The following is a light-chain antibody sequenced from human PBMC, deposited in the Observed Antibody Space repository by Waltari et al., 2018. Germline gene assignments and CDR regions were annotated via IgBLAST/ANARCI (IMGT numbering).Light chain of an antibody. CDR2: DVN. V-gene: IGLV2-23*02. J-gene: IGLJ3*02. Sequence: QSALTQTASVSGSPGQAITISCSGTSSDIGKYNLVSWYQQHPGKAPTLIIYDVNKRPSEVSNRFSGSKSGNTAFLTISGLQTADEADYYCCSYVGSAISVFGGGTKLTVL. CDR3: CSYVGSAISV. CDR1: SSDIGKYNL.